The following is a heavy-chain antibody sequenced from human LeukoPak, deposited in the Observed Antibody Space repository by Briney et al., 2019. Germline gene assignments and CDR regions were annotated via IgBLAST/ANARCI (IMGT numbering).Heavy chain of an antibody. CDR2: IDRSNSDI. CDR3: TRDPGYSSSSISF. D-gene: IGHD6-6*01. V-gene: IGHV3-21*01. CDR1: GFALSGYS. J-gene: IGHJ4*02. Sequence: GGSLRLSCAASGFALSGYSINWVRQAPGKGLEWVSFIDRSNSDIYYADSVKGRFTISRDNARESVFLQLNRLRAEDTAVYYCTRDPGYSSSSISFWAQGTLVTVSS.